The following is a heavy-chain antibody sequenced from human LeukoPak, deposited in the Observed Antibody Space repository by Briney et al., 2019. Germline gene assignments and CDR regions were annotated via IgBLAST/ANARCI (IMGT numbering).Heavy chain of an antibody. CDR1: GGSIINYY. CDR2: IFSSGST. V-gene: IGHV4-4*07. J-gene: IGHJ4*02. CDR3: ARGRAVTTGDDY. Sequence: SETLSLTCTVSGGSIINYYWSWIRQPAGKGLEWIGRIFSSGSTVYHPSLKSRVTMSVDTSRNSFSLKLTSVTAADTAVYYCARGRAVTTGDDYWGQGTLVTVSS. D-gene: IGHD4-17*01.